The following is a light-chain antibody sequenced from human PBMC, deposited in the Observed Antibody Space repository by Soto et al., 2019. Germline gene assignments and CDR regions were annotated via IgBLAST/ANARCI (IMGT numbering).Light chain of an antibody. CDR2: DAS. Sequence: DIKMTNTSSTLRGAGGESRTSSSLASQSIRSWLAWYQQKPGKAPELLIYDASSLNRGVPSRFSVTGSGPHTTYACGRLKPDELATYSISEYNRYPREFGDGTKVDIK. CDR1: QSIRSW. J-gene: IGKJ1*01. V-gene: IGKV1-5*01. CDR3: SEYNRYPRE.